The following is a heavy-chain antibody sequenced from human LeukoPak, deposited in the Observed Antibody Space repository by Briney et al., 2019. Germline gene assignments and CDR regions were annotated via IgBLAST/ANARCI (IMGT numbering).Heavy chain of an antibody. Sequence: SETLSLTCTVYGGSFSGYSWSWIRQPPGKGLEWVGQINHSGSTNYNPSLKSRVTISVDTSKNQFSLKLSSVIAADTAVYYCARTTEGYCSSASCFGFSYSYYMDVWGKGTTVTISS. CDR1: GGSFSGYS. CDR3: ARTTEGYCSSASCFGFSYSYYMDV. V-gene: IGHV4-34*01. J-gene: IGHJ6*03. D-gene: IGHD2-2*01. CDR2: INHSGST.